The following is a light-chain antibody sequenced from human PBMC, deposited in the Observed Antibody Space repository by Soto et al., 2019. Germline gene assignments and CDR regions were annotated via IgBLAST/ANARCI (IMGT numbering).Light chain of an antibody. Sequence: EIVLTQSPGTLSFSPGDRATLSCRASQSLSRSSLAWYQQKPGRAPRLLIYGASSRATGIPDRFSGSGSGTDFTLTISRLEPEDFAVYYCQQYGSSPRTFGQGTKVDI. V-gene: IGKV3-20*01. CDR3: QQYGSSPRT. CDR1: QSLSRSS. J-gene: IGKJ1*01. CDR2: GAS.